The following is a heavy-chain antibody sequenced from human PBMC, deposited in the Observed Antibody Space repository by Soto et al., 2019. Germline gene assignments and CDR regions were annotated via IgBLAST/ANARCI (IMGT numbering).Heavy chain of an antibody. D-gene: IGHD5-12*01. J-gene: IGHJ5*02. CDR2: ISSSGSII. Sequence: QVQLVESGGGLVKPGGSLRLSCAASGFTFSDYYMNWIRQAPGKGLEWVSYISSSGSIIYYADSVKGRFTISRDNAKNSLHLQMNSLRAEDTAVYYCARDPHHIVATGWFDPGAREPWSPSPQ. V-gene: IGHV3-11*01. CDR1: GFTFSDYY. CDR3: ARDPHHIVATGWFDP.